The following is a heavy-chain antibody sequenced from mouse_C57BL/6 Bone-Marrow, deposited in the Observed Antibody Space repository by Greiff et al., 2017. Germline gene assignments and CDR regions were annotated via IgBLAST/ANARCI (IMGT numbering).Heavy chain of an antibody. CDR1: GFNIKDDY. CDR3: TTLPYYYGSSFAY. J-gene: IGHJ3*01. Sequence: VQLQQSGAELVRPGASVQLSCTASGFNIKDDYMHWVKQRPEQGLEWIGWIDPENGDTEYASKLQGKATITADTSSNTAYLQLSSLTSEDTAVYYCTTLPYYYGSSFAYWGQGTLVTVSA. CDR2: IDPENGDT. V-gene: IGHV14-4*01. D-gene: IGHD1-1*01.